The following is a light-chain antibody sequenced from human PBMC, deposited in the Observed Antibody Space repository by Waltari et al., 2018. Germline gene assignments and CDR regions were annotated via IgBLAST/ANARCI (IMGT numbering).Light chain of an antibody. V-gene: IGLV1-44*01. Sequence: QSVLTQPPSASGTPGQRVTISCSGSSSNIGSNTVAWYEQFPGMAPRLIIYSTNDRPSGVPDRFSGSKSGSSASLTITGLHFEDEADYYCATWDDSLNGRVFGGGTKLTVL. J-gene: IGLJ3*02. CDR3: ATWDDSLNGRV. CDR2: STN. CDR1: SSNIGSNT.